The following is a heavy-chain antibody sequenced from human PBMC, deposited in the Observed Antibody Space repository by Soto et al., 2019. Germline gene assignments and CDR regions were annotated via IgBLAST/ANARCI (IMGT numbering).Heavy chain of an antibody. CDR1: GFTFSSYG. J-gene: IGHJ6*02. V-gene: IGHV3-30*18. CDR3: AKGKELTYYYDRWAGYYYYGMDV. Sequence: QVQLVESGGGVVQPGRSLRLSCAASGFTFSSYGMHWVRQAPGKGLEWVAVISYDGSNKYYADSVKGRFTISRDNSKNTLYLQMNSLRAEDTAVYYCAKGKELTYYYDRWAGYYYYGMDVWGQGTTVTVSS. CDR2: ISYDGSNK. D-gene: IGHD3-22*01.